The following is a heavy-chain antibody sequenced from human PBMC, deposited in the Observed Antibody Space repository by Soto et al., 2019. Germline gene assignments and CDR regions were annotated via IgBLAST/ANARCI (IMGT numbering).Heavy chain of an antibody. CDR1: GYTFTSYY. CDR3: ARDSTLAY. J-gene: IGHJ4*02. V-gene: IGHV1-46*01. CDR2: INPSGGGT. Sequence: QVQLVQSGAEVKKPGASVKVSCKASGYTFTSYYMHWVRQAPGQGLEWMGIINPSGGGTRYAQKFQARVTMTRDTSTNTVYMELSSLRSEDTAVYYCARDSTLAYWGQGTLVTVSS.